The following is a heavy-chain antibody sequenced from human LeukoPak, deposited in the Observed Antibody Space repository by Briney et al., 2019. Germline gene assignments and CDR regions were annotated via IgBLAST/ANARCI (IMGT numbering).Heavy chain of an antibody. J-gene: IGHJ3*02. CDR2: IYYSGRT. V-gene: IGHV4-59*01. CDR3: AREVGASTGGAFDI. Sequence: PSETLSLTCTVSGGSISSYYWSWIRQPPGKGREWIGYIYYSGRTNYNPSLKSRITISVDTSKNQFSLKLSSVTAADTAVYYCAREVGASTGGAFDIWGQGTMVTVSS. CDR1: GGSISSYY. D-gene: IGHD1-26*01.